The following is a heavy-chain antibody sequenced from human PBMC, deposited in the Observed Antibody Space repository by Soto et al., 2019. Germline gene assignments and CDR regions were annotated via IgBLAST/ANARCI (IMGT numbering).Heavy chain of an antibody. Sequence: SVKVSCKAAGFTFTSSAVQWVRQARGQRLEWIGWIVVGSGNTNYAQNFQERVTITRDMSTSTAYMELSSLRSEDMDVYYCAAPKSDSSSYFSALGYWGQGTPVTVSS. J-gene: IGHJ4*02. CDR1: GFTFTSSA. V-gene: IGHV1-58*01. CDR3: AAPKSDSSSYFSALGY. D-gene: IGHD3-22*01. CDR2: IVVGSGNT.